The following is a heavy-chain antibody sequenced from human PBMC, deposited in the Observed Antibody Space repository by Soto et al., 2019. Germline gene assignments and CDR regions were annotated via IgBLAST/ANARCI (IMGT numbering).Heavy chain of an antibody. CDR2: FDPEGGET. CDR3: ATSVGGYSIFDY. V-gene: IGHV1-24*01. D-gene: IGHD3-22*01. CDR1: GYTLTELS. Sequence: GASVKVSCKVSGYTLTELSMHWVRQAPGKGLEWMGGFDPEGGETIYAQKFQGRVTMTEDTSTDTAYMELSSLRSEDTDVYYCATSVGGYSIFDYWGQGTLVTVSS. J-gene: IGHJ4*02.